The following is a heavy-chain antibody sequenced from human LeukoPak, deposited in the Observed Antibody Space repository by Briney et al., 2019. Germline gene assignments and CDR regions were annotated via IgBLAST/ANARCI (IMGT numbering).Heavy chain of an antibody. CDR1: GFTFDDYA. CDR3: AKDGTRYDSSGYYSHLDY. Sequence: GRSLRLSCAASGFTFDDYAMHWVRQAPGKGLEWVSGISWNSGSIGYADSVEGRFTISRDNAKNSLYLQMNSLRAEDMALYYCAKDGTRYDSSGYYSHLDYWGQGRLVTVSS. J-gene: IGHJ4*02. D-gene: IGHD3-22*01. V-gene: IGHV3-9*03. CDR2: ISWNSGSI.